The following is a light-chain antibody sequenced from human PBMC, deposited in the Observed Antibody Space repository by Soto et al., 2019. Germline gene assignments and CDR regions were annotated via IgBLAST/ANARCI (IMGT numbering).Light chain of an antibody. Sequence: IQLTQSPSSVSASVGDRVTITCRSSQDVHGRIAWYQQNPGKAPKLLIYAAASLQTGVPSRFSGSGSGTDFTLTISSLQPEDFATYYCQQADSFPLAFGGGTKV. CDR3: QQADSFPLA. CDR2: AAA. J-gene: IGKJ4*01. V-gene: IGKV1-12*01. CDR1: QDVHGR.